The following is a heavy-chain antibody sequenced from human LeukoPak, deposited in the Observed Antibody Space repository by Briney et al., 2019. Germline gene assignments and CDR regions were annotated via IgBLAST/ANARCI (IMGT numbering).Heavy chain of an antibody. Sequence: PSGTLSLTCTVSGASITSYYWGWIRQPPGKGLEWIGYIYYTGTTNYNPSLKSRVTISVDTSKNQFSLKLSSVTAADTAMYYCARLFHSGYGLFDYWAQGTLVTVSS. CDR2: IYYTGTT. J-gene: IGHJ4*02. CDR1: GASITSYY. D-gene: IGHD5-12*01. V-gene: IGHV4-59*01. CDR3: ARLFHSGYGLFDY.